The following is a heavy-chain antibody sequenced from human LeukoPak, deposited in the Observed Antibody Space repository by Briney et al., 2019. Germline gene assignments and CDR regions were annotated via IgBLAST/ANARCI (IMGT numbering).Heavy chain of an antibody. V-gene: IGHV4-59*08. CDR1: GGSISNYY. D-gene: IGHD3-22*01. CDR3: ARRRYYDSRVGAFDI. Sequence: SETLSLTCTVSGGSISNYYWTWIRQPPGKGLEWIGYIYYSGATYYNPSLKSRVTISVDTSKNQFSLKLASVTAADTAVYYCARRRYYDSRVGAFDIWGQGTMVTVSS. J-gene: IGHJ3*02. CDR2: IYYSGAT.